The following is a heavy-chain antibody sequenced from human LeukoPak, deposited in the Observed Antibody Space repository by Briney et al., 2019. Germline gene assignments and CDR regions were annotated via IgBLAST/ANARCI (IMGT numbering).Heavy chain of an antibody. J-gene: IGHJ4*02. Sequence: GGSLRLSCAASGFSFSDYAMHWVRQAPGKGLEWVAVISYEVISYDGSNKYYADSVKGRFTISRDNSKNTLYLQMNSLRAEDTAVYYCASAKDILTGYPLYFDAWGQGTLVTVSS. D-gene: IGHD3-9*01. CDR1: GFSFSDYA. CDR3: ASAKDILTGYPLYFDA. CDR2: ISYEVISYDGSNK. V-gene: IGHV3-30*04.